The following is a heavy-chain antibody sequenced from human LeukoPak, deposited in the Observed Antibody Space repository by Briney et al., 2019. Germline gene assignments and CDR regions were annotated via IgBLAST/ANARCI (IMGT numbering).Heavy chain of an antibody. D-gene: IGHD3-10*01. CDR1: GVPFDDYG. CDR3: ARSGFGELFDY. CDR2: INWNGGST. V-gene: IGHV3-20*04. Sequence: GGSLRLSCAASGVPFDDYGMTWVRHAPGRGLEWVSGINWNGGSTGYADSVKGRFTISRDNAKNSLYLQMNSLRAEDTAVYYCARSGFGELFDYWGQGTLVTVSS. J-gene: IGHJ4*02.